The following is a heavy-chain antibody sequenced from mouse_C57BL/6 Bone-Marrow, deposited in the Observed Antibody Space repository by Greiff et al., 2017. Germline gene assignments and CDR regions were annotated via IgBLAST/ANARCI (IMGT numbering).Heavy chain of an antibody. CDR2: ICRGGST. CDR3: AKDSNRYAMDY. D-gene: IGHD2-5*01. J-gene: IGHJ4*01. Sequence: VQLQESGPGLVQPSHSLSITCTVSGFSLTSYGVHWVRQSPGQGLEWLGVICRGGSTDYNAAFMSRLSIPKDNSKSQVFFKMNSLQADDTAIYYCAKDSNRYAMDYWGQGTSVTVSS. CDR1: GFSLTSYG. V-gene: IGHV2-5*01.